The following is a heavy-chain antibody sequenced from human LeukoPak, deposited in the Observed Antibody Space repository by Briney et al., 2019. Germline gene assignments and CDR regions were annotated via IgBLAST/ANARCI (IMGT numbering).Heavy chain of an antibody. CDR2: FDPEDGET. CDR3: ATGDLPYYYGSGSRYGMDV. Sequence: GASVKVSCKVSGYTLTELSMHWVRQAPGKGLEWMGGFDPEDGETIYAQKFQGRVTMTEDTSTDTAYMELSSLRSEDTAVYYCATGDLPYYYGSGSRYGMDVWGQGTTVTVSS. D-gene: IGHD3-10*01. V-gene: IGHV1-24*01. CDR1: GYTLTELS. J-gene: IGHJ6*02.